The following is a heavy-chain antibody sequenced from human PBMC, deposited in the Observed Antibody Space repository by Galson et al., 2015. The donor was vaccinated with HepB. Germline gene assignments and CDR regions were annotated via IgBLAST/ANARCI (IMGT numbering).Heavy chain of an antibody. D-gene: IGHD2-15*01. CDR1: GGTFSSYA. CDR3: ARGWFHAMAHDAFDI. V-gene: IGHV1-69*06. J-gene: IGHJ3*02. Sequence: SVKVSCKASGGTFSSYAISWARQAPGQGLEWMGGIIPIFGTANYAQKFQRRVTITADKSTSTAYMELSSLRSEDTAVYYCARGWFHAMAHDAFDIWGQGTMVTVSS. CDR2: IIPIFGTA.